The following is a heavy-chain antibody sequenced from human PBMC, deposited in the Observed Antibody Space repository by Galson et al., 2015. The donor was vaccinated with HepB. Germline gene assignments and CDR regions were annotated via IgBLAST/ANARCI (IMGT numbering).Heavy chain of an antibody. V-gene: IGHV5-51*03. J-gene: IGHJ3*02. CDR2: TYPDDSDT. Sequence: QSGAEVKKPGESLKISCKGSGYTFTRFWIGWVRQMPGKGLEWIGITYPDDSDTRYSPSFQGQVTISVDKSTSTAYLQWSSLKASDTAMYYCASPKLGSRGGYGFDIWGQGTMVTVSS. D-gene: IGHD7-27*01. CDR1: GYTFTRFW. CDR3: ASPKLGSRGGYGFDI.